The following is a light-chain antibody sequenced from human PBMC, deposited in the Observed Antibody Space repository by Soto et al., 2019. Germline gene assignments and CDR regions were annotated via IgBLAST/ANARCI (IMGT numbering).Light chain of an antibody. V-gene: IGKV1-9*01. CDR3: QQLYTYPVT. J-gene: IGKJ4*01. CDR1: QGISRY. Sequence: DIQLTQSPSFLSASVGDRVTITCRASQGISRYLAWYQQKPGKGPKLLIYAASTLQSGVPSRLSGSGSGTEFTLTISSLQPEDFATYYCQQLYTYPVTFGGGTKVEIK. CDR2: AAS.